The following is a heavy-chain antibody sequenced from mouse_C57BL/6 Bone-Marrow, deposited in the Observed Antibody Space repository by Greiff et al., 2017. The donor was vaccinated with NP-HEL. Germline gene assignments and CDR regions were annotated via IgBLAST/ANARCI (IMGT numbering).Heavy chain of an antibody. CDR1: GYTFTSYG. CDR3: ARRIYDPDVLYAMDY. CDR2: IYPRSGNT. V-gene: IGHV1-81*01. Sequence: VQLQQSGAELARPGASVKLSCKASGYTFTSYGISWVKQRTGQGLEWIGEIYPRSGNTYYNEKFKGKATLPADKSSSTAYMELRSLTSEDSAVYFCARRIYDPDVLYAMDYWGQGTSVTVSS. J-gene: IGHJ4*01. D-gene: IGHD2-3*01.